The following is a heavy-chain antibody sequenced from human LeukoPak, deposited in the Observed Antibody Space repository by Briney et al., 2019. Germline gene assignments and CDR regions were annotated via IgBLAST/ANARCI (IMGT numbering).Heavy chain of an antibody. CDR3: ARRGYGSGSYFYYYYYMDV. V-gene: IGHV4-34*01. CDR1: GGSFSGYY. Sequence: SETLSLTCAVYGGSFSGYYWSWIRQPPGKGLEWIGEINHSGSTNYNPSHKSRVTISVDTSKNQFSLKLSSVTAADTAVYYCARRGYGSGSYFYYYYYMDVWGKGTTVTISS. CDR2: INHSGST. D-gene: IGHD3-10*01. J-gene: IGHJ6*03.